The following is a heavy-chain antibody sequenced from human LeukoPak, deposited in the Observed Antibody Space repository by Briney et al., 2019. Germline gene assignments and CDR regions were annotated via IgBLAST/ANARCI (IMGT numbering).Heavy chain of an antibody. J-gene: IGHJ6*02. V-gene: IGHV1-18*01. CDR2: ISAYNGNT. CDR3: ARDQGLLWFGELLFPYYYYGMDV. D-gene: IGHD3-10*01. Sequence: GDSVKLSCKASGYTFTSCGISWMRKAPGQGHEWMGWISAYNGNTNYAQTLQGRVTMTTDTSTSSAYMELRSLRSDDTAVYYCARDQGLLWFGELLFPYYYYGMDVWGQGTTVTASS. CDR1: GYTFTSCG.